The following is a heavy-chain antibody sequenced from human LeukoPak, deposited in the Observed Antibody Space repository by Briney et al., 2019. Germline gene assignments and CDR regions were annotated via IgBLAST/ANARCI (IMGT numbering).Heavy chain of an antibody. Sequence: ASVKVSCKASGYTFTSYAMHWVRQAPGQRLEWMGWINAGNGNTKYSQKFQGRVTITRDTSASTAYMELSSLRSEDTAVYYCAREVSGSGGYFQHWGQGTLVTVSS. CDR3: AREVSGSGGYFQH. V-gene: IGHV1-3*01. CDR1: GYTFTSYA. D-gene: IGHD3-10*01. J-gene: IGHJ1*01. CDR2: INAGNGNT.